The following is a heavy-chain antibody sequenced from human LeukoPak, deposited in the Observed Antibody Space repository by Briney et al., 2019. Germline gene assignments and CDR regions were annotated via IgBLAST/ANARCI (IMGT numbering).Heavy chain of an antibody. CDR1: GYTFTGYY. CDR3: ASHYYDSSGYYAMGY. V-gene: IGHV1-2*02. J-gene: IGHJ4*02. D-gene: IGHD3-22*01. CDR2: INPKSGNT. Sequence: GASVKVSCKASGYTFTGYYMHWVRQAPGQGLEYMGWINPKSGNTNYAQKLQGRVTMTTDTSTSTAYMELSSLRSEDTAVYYCASHYYDSSGYYAMGYWGQGTLVTVSS.